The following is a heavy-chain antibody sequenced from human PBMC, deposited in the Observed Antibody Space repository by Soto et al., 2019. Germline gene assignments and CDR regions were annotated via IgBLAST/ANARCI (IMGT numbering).Heavy chain of an antibody. V-gene: IGHV3-21*01. CDR2: ISSVSSYI. J-gene: IGHJ4*02. CDR1: GFTFSTYS. Sequence: PGGSLRLSCAASGFTFSTYSMNWVRQAPGKGLEWVSSISSVSSYIYYADSVKGRFTISRDNAKNSLVLQMNTLRAEDTAIYYCARVNPGLDYWGQGALVTVSS. CDR3: ARVNPGLDY.